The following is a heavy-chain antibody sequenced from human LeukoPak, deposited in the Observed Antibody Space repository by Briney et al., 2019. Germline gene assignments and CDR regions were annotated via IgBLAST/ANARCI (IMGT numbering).Heavy chain of an antibody. CDR2: FYSTGTT. J-gene: IGHJ4*02. CDR1: AGSINSYY. V-gene: IGHV4-4*07. D-gene: IGHD1-26*01. Sequence: PSETLSLTCTVSAGSINSYYWGCVRQPAGKGLDGIGRFYSTGTTNYNPSLKSRLTMSVDTSKNQFSLNLRYVTPADTATSYFARQGYTASYDFLHYWSQGTLVTVSS. CDR3: ARQGYTASYDFLHY.